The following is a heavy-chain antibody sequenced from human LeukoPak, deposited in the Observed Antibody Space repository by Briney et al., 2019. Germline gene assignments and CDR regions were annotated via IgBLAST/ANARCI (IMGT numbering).Heavy chain of an antibody. CDR3: ARGAPQLADDAFDI. CDR2: INHSGST. J-gene: IGHJ3*02. D-gene: IGHD6-6*01. V-gene: IGHV4-34*01. Sequence: SETLSLTCTVSGGSISGYYWSWIRQPPGKGLEWIGEINHSGSTNYNPSLKSRVTISVDTSKNQFSLKLSSVTAADTAVYYCARGAPQLADDAFDIWGQGTMVTVSS. CDR1: GGSISGYY.